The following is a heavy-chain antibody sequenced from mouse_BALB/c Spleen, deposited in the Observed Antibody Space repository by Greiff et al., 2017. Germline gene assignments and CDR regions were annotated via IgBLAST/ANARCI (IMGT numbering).Heavy chain of an antibody. CDR2: INPSTDYT. Sequence: VKLQESGAELARPGASVKMSCKASGYTFTSYTMHWVKQRPGQGLEWIGYINPSTDYTEYNQKFKDKATLTADKSSSTAYMQLSSLTSEDSAVYYCTRAPYFDYWGQGTTLTVSS. J-gene: IGHJ2*01. CDR3: TRAPYFDY. CDR1: GYTFTSYT. V-gene: IGHV1-4*01.